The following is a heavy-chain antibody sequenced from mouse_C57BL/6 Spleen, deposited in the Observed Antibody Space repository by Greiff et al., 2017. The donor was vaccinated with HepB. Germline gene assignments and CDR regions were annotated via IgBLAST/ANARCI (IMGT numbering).Heavy chain of an antibody. CDR1: GYTFTSYW. J-gene: IGHJ4*01. Sequence: VQLQQPGAELVMPGASVKLSCKASGYTFTSYWMHWVKQRPGQGLEWIGEIDPSDSYTNYNQKFKGKSTLTVDKSSSTAYMQLSSLTSEDSAVYYCARERLRGAMDYWGQGTSVTVSS. CDR3: ARERLRGAMDY. V-gene: IGHV1-69*01. D-gene: IGHD2-2*01. CDR2: IDPSDSYT.